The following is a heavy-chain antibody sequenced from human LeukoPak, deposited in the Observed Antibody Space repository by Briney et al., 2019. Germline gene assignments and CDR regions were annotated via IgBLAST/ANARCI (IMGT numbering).Heavy chain of an antibody. Sequence: ASVKVSCKASGYTFTGYYLHWVRQAPGQGLEWMGWINSNSGGTKYAQKFQGRVTMTRDTSISTAYMELSRLRSDDTAVYYCARDKVKTVTSHNWFDPWGQGTLVTVSS. CDR2: INSNSGGT. J-gene: IGHJ5*02. CDR1: GYTFTGYY. D-gene: IGHD4-11*01. CDR3: ARDKVKTVTSHNWFDP. V-gene: IGHV1-2*02.